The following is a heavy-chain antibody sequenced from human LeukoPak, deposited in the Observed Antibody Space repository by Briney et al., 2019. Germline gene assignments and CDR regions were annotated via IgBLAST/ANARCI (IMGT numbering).Heavy chain of an antibody. D-gene: IGHD3-9*01. CDR3: AKDDAWLRYQY. Sequence: GGSLRLSCAASGFTFSSYSMNWVRQAPGKGLEWVANIKQDGSEKYYVDSVKGRFTISRDNAKNSLYLQMNSLRAEDTAVYYCAKDDAWLRYQYWGQGTLVTVSS. J-gene: IGHJ4*02. CDR1: GFTFSSYS. CDR2: IKQDGSEK. V-gene: IGHV3-7*03.